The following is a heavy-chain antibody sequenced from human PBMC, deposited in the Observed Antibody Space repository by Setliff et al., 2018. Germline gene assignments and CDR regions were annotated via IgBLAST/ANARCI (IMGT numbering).Heavy chain of an antibody. J-gene: IGHJ5*02. CDR1: GFSISSGYY. V-gene: IGHV4-61*05. CDR3: ASEAVISPNWFDP. CDR2: IYYSGST. D-gene: IGHD3-10*01. Sequence: PSETLSLTCAVSGFSISSGYYWGWIRQPPGKGLEWIGYIYYSGSTNYNPSLKSRVTISVDTSKNQFSLKLSSVTAADTAVCYCASEAVISPNWFDPWGQGTLVTVSS.